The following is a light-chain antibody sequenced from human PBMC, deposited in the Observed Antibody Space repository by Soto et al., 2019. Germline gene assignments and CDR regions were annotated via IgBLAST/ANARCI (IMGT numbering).Light chain of an antibody. CDR2: AAS. CDR1: QGIRSD. Sequence: DIQMTQYPSSLSASVGDRGTITCRASQGIRSDLAGYQQKPGKVPRLLIYAASTLQSGVPSRFSGSGSGTDFTLTISSLQPEDVATYYCQKYNSAPRTFGQGTKVEIK. CDR3: QKYNSAPRT. J-gene: IGKJ1*01. V-gene: IGKV1-27*01.